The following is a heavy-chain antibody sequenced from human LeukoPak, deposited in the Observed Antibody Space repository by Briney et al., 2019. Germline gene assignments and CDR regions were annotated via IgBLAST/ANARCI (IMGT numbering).Heavy chain of an antibody. CDR2: ISFDGSHT. Sequence: PGGSLRLSCAASGFTFNNHAFVWVRQAPGKGLEWVAVISFDGSHTYHADSVKGRFTISRDNSKNTLYLQMNSLRAEDTAVYYCVRDGFAFDIWGQGTMVTVSS. D-gene: IGHD2-2*03. CDR3: VRDGFAFDI. V-gene: IGHV3-30-3*01. J-gene: IGHJ3*02. CDR1: GFTFNNHA.